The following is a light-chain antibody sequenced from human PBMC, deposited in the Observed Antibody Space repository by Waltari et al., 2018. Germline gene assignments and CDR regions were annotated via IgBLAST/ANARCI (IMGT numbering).Light chain of an antibody. CDR1: TSDLGGYNY. J-gene: IGLJ3*02. Sequence: QSALTHPASVSGSPGQSITISCMGTTSDLGGYNYVSCYKQHPGKAPKLRIYDVSSRPSGVSDRFSGSKSGNTASLIISGLQAEDEADYYCSSFTSSSTWVFGGGTKLTVL. CDR3: SSFTSSSTWV. CDR2: DVS. V-gene: IGLV2-14*01.